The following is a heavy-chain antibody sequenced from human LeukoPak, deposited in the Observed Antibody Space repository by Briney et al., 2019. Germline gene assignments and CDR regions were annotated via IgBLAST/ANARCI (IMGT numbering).Heavy chain of an antibody. J-gene: IGHJ6*02. CDR1: GGSISSYY. CDR2: IYYSGST. Sequence: PSETLSLTCTVSGGSISSYYWSWIRQLPGKGLEWIGYIYYSGSTNYNPSLKSRVTISVDTSKNQFSLKLSSVTAADTAVYYCARVRSFIVGATRKYYGMDVWGQGTTVTVSS. V-gene: IGHV4-59*01. D-gene: IGHD1-26*01. CDR3: ARVRSFIVGATRKYYGMDV.